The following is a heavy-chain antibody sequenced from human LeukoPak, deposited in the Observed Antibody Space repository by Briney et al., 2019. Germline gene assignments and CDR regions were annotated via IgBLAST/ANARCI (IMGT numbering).Heavy chain of an antibody. CDR2: ISSSSSTI. CDR1: GFTFSSYT. J-gene: IGHJ6*03. CDR3: ARDICSASRGMDV. D-gene: IGHD6-6*01. V-gene: IGHV3-48*01. Sequence: SGGSLRLSCAASGFTFSSYTMNWVRQAPGKGLEWVSDISSSSSTIYYADSVKGRFTISRDNAKNSLYLQMNSLRVEDTAVYYCARDICSASRGMDVWGKGTTVTVSS.